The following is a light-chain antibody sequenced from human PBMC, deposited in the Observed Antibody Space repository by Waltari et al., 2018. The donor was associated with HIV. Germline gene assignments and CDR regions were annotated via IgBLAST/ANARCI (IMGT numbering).Light chain of an antibody. CDR1: GELNSQA. Sequence: QLVLTQSPSASAFRGASVKITCTLNGELNSQAIAWHQHQPEKGPRYLMKLKSHGSHNREHESPDRFTASNSGADHHLAISGLQSEDEGYYYCPTWDTGPVFGGGTKLTVL. V-gene: IGLV4-69*01. J-gene: IGLJ3*02. CDR2: LKSHGSH. CDR3: PTWDTGPV.